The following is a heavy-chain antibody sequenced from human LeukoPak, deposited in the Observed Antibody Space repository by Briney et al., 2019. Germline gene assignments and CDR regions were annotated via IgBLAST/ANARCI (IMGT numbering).Heavy chain of an antibody. D-gene: IGHD3-10*01. CDR3: ARSNGYGLVGI. V-gene: IGHV4-39*07. J-gene: IGHJ3*02. CDR1: GASINSGSNY. CDR2: IYSSGST. Sequence: PSETLSLTCRVSGASINSGSNYWGWIRQPPGKTLEWIGSIYSSGSTYYNPSLKSRVIIMIDTPKNHFSLTLSSVTAADTAVYYCARSNGYGLVGIWGQGTMVTVSS.